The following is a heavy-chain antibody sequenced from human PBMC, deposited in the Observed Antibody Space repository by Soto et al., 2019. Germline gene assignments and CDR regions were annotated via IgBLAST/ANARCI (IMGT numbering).Heavy chain of an antibody. CDR1: GGSISSGGYY. J-gene: IGHJ4*02. V-gene: IGHV4-31*01. CDR3: ARGSVVAATLFDY. CDR2: IYYSGST. Sequence: QVQLQESGPGLVKPSQTLSLTCTVSGGSISSGGYYWSWIRQHPGKGLEWIGYIYYSGSTYYNPSLKSIVTISVDTSKNQFSLKLSSVTAADTAVYYCARGSVVAATLFDYWGQGTLVTVSS. D-gene: IGHD2-15*01.